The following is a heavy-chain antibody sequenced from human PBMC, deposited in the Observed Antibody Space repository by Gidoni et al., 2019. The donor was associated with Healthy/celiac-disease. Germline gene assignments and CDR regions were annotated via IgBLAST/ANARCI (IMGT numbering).Heavy chain of an antibody. CDR1: GFTFDGYG. J-gene: IGHJ5*02. CDR2: INWNGGST. Sequence: EVQLVESGGGVVRPGGSMRLSCAASGFTFDGYGMSWVRQAPGKGLEWVSGINWNGGSTGYADSVKGRFTISRDNAKNSLYLQMNSLRAEDTALYHCARAGCSSTSCQMGFDPWGQGTLVTVSS. CDR3: ARAGCSSTSCQMGFDP. D-gene: IGHD2-2*01. V-gene: IGHV3-20*01.